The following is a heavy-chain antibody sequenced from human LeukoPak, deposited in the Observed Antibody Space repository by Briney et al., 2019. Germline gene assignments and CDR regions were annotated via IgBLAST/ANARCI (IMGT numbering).Heavy chain of an antibody. Sequence: ASVKVSCKASGGTFSSYAISWVRQAPGQGLEWMGRIIPIFGTANYAQKFQGRVTITTDESTSTAYMELSSLRSEDTAVYYCARDNTMVRGVTYNWFDPWGQGTLVTVSS. J-gene: IGHJ5*02. CDR3: ARDNTMVRGVTYNWFDP. CDR1: GGTFSSYA. CDR2: IIPIFGTA. V-gene: IGHV1-69*05. D-gene: IGHD3-10*01.